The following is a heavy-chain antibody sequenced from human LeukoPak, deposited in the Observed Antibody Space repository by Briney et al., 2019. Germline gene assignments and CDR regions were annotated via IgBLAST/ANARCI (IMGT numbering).Heavy chain of an antibody. CDR2: INHSGST. D-gene: IGHD3-22*01. J-gene: IGHJ4*02. V-gene: IGHV4-34*01. CDR1: GGSFSGYY. CDR3: ARDLYYDSSGYRTPFDY. Sequence: PSETLSLTCAVYGGSFSGYYWSWIRQPPGKGLEWIGEINHSGSTNYNPPLKSRVTISVDTSKNQFSLKLSSVTAADTAVYYCARDLYYDSSGYRTPFDYWGQGTLVTVSS.